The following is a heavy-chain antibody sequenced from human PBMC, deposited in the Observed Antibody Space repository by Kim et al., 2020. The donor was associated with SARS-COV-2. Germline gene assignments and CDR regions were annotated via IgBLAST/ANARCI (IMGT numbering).Heavy chain of an antibody. Sequence: GGSLRLSCAASGFTFSDYYMSWIRQAPGKGLEWVSYISSSGSTIYYADSVKGRFTISRNNAKNSLYLQMNSLRVEDTAVYYCARENSHITIFGVVTRIGMDVWGQGTTVTVSS. CDR2: ISSSGSTI. D-gene: IGHD3-3*01. CDR1: GFTFSDYY. J-gene: IGHJ6*02. CDR3: ARENSHITIFGVVTRIGMDV. V-gene: IGHV3-11*01.